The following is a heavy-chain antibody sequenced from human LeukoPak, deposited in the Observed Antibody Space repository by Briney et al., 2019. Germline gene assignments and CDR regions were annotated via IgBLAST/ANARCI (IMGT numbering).Heavy chain of an antibody. CDR1: GGTFSSYA. Sequence: GASVKVSCKASGGTFSSYAISWVRQATGQGLEWMGWMNPNSGNTGYAQKFQGRVTMTRNTSMSTAYMELSSLRSEDTAVYYCARAPATVTTDDYWGQGTLVTVSS. J-gene: IGHJ4*02. CDR2: MNPNSGNT. CDR3: ARAPATVTTDDY. D-gene: IGHD4-17*01. V-gene: IGHV1-8*02.